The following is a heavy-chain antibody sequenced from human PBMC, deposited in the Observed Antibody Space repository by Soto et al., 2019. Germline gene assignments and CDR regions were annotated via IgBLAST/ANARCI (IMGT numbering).Heavy chain of an antibody. CDR2: FDRGGST. Sequence: RLSCAASGFTVSNNYMSWVRQAPGKGLEWVSVFDRGGSTYYADSVKGRFTISRDIPKNTLYLQMNSLRVEDTAVYYCARGKMYNYGLDVWGQGTTVTVSS. J-gene: IGHJ6*02. CDR3: ARGKMYNYGLDV. CDR1: GFTVSNNY. V-gene: IGHV3-53*05.